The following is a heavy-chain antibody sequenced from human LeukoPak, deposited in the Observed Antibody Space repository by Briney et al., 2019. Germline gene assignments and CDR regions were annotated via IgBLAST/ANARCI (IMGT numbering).Heavy chain of an antibody. CDR1: GGSISTYY. V-gene: IGHV4-59*12. J-gene: IGHJ5*02. CDR2: IYYSGST. CDR3: ARAGARTRFDP. Sequence: SETLSLTCTVSGGSISTYYWSWIRQPPGKGREWIGYIYYSGSTNYNPSLKSRVTISIDTSKNQFSLKLSSVTAADTAVYYCARAGARTRFDPWGQGTLVTVSS. D-gene: IGHD2-8*02.